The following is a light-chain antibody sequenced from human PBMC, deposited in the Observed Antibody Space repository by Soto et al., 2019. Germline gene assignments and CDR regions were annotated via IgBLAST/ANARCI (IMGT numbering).Light chain of an antibody. CDR3: QQYNNWPPRT. J-gene: IGKJ1*01. Sequence: EIVMTQSPATLSVSPGERATLSCRASQSVSNNLAWYQQKPGQAPRLLIYAASSRATGIPARFSGSGSGTEFTLTISSLQSQDFAVYYYQQYNNWPPRTFGQGTKVEMK. V-gene: IGKV3-15*01. CDR2: AAS. CDR1: QSVSNN.